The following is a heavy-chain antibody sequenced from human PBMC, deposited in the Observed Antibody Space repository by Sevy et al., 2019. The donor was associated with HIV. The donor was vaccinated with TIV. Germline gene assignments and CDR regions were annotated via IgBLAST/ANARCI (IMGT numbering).Heavy chain of an antibody. Sequence: GGSLRLSCAASGFTFSSYWMHWVRHAPGKGLVWVARINSDTTSIAYAESVKGRLIISRDNAKNTLFLQMSSLRAEDTAVYHCARGAPRAGYFEEWGRGTLVTVSS. D-gene: IGHD6-13*01. CDR2: INSDTTSI. CDR3: ARGAPRAGYFEE. J-gene: IGHJ4*02. CDR1: GFTFSSYW. V-gene: IGHV3-74*03.